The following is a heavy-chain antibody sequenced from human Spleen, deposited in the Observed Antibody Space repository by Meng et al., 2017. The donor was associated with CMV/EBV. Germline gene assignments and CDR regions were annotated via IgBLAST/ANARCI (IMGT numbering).Heavy chain of an antibody. CDR3: ARGSSGYSFDY. D-gene: IGHD3-22*01. V-gene: IGHV1-69*05. CDR2: IIPIFGTA. CDR1: GGTFSSSA. J-gene: IGHJ4*02. Sequence: SCQASGGTFSSSAISWVRQAPGQGLEWMGGIIPIFGTANYAQKFQGRVTITTDESTSTAYMELSSLRSEDTAVYYCARGSSGYSFDYWGQGTLVTVSS.